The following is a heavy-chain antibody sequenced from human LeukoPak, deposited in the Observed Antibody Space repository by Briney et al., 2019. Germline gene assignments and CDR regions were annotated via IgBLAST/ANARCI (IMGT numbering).Heavy chain of an antibody. J-gene: IGHJ4*02. CDR1: GFTFSTYG. CDR3: ARDSASSGYHFDY. V-gene: IGHV3-33*01. D-gene: IGHD3-22*01. CDR2: IWYDGSKK. Sequence: GKSLRLSCAASGFTFSTYGMHWVRQAPGKGLEWVAIIWYDGSKKYYADSVKARFTISRDNSKNTLYLQMSSLRAEDTAVYFCARDSASSGYHFDYWGQGTLVTVSS.